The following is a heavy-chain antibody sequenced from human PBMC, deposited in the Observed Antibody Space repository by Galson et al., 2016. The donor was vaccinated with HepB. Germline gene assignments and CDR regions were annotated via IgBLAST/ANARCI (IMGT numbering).Heavy chain of an antibody. CDR1: GFTFSNAW. D-gene: IGHD3-9*01. J-gene: IGHJ6*02. V-gene: IGHV3-15*07. CDR2: IKSKTDGGTT. CDR3: TTSIRYFDWLKDYYGMDV. Sequence: SLRLSCAASGFTFSNAWMNWVRQAPGKGLEWVGRIKSKTDGGTTDYAAPVKGRFTISRDDSKNTLYLQMISLKTEDTAVYYCTTSIRYFDWLKDYYGMDVWGQGTTVTVSS.